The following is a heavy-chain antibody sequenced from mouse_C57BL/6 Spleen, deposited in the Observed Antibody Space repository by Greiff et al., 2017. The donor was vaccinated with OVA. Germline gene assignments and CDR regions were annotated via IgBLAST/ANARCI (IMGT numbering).Heavy chain of an antibody. CDR2: IYPRSGNT. CDR1: GYTFTSYG. D-gene: IGHD1-1*01. Sequence: QVQLQQSGAELARPGASVKLSCKASGYTFTSYGISWVKQRTGQGLEWIGEIYPRSGNTSYNEKFKGKATLTADKSSSTAYMELRSLTSEDSAVYFCAFTAHFAYWGQGTTLTVSS. V-gene: IGHV1-81*01. CDR3: AFTAHFAY. J-gene: IGHJ2*01.